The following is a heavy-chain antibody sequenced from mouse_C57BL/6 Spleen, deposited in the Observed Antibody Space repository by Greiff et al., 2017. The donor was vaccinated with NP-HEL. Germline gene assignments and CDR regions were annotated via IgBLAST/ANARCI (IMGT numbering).Heavy chain of an antibody. Sequence: QVQLQQSGPELVKPGASVKISCKASGYAFSSSWMNWVKQRPGKGLEWIGRIYPGDGGTNYNGKFKGKATLTADKSSSTAYLQLSSLTSEDSAVYFCARGYGAWFAYWGKGTLVTVSA. J-gene: IGHJ3*01. CDR3: ARGYGAWFAY. CDR2: IYPGDGGT. V-gene: IGHV1-82*01. CDR1: GYAFSSSW. D-gene: IGHD2-10*02.